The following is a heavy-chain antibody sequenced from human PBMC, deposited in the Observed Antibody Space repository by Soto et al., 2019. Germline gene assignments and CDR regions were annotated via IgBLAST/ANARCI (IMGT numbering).Heavy chain of an antibody. CDR2: ISWNSGSI. CDR3: AKGVVATITWYFDL. D-gene: IGHD5-12*01. Sequence: EVQLVESGGGLVQPGRSLRLSCAASGFTFDDYAMHWVRQAPGKGLEWVSGISWNSGSIGYADSVKGRFTISRDNAKNSLYLQMNSLRAEDTALYHCAKGVVATITWYFDLWGRGTLVTVSS. J-gene: IGHJ2*01. CDR1: GFTFDDYA. V-gene: IGHV3-9*01.